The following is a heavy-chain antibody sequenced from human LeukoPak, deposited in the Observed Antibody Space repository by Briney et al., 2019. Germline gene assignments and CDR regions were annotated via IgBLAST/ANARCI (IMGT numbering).Heavy chain of an antibody. D-gene: IGHD3-16*01. Sequence: PSETLSLTCAVSGYSITSGFSWGWIRQPPGKGLEWIGTISHSGTTDYKSTLESRLTISMDTSKNLFSLRLTSVTAADTAVYCCAREGAVPGIDPWGQGTLVTVSS. CDR1: GYSITSGFS. J-gene: IGHJ5*02. CDR3: AREGAVPGIDP. CDR2: ISHSGTT. V-gene: IGHV4-38-2*02.